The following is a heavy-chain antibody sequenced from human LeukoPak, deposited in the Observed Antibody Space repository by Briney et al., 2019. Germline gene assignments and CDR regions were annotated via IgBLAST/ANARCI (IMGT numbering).Heavy chain of an antibody. J-gene: IGHJ4*02. CDR1: GFNFSSYS. Sequence: GGSLRLSCAASGFNFSSYSLNWVRQAPGKGLEWVSVIYSGGSTYYADSVKGRFTISRDNSKNTLYLQMNSLRAEDTAVYYCARIFNVSGWYPTYFDYWGQGTLVTVSS. CDR3: ARIFNVSGWYPTYFDY. V-gene: IGHV3-53*01. CDR2: IYSGGST. D-gene: IGHD6-19*01.